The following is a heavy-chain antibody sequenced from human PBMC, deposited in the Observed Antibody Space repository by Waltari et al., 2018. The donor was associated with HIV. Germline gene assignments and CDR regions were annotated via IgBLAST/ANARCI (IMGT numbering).Heavy chain of an antibody. V-gene: IGHV4-39*01. D-gene: IGHD2-8*02. CDR2: IYYSGST. J-gene: IGHJ4*02. CDR1: GGSISSSSYY. CDR3: ARRYCTGGVCYSESAPIFDY. Sequence: QLQLQESGPGLVKPSETLSLTCTVSGGSISSSSYYWGWIRQPPGKGLEWIGSIYYSGSTYYNPSLKSRVTISVDTSKNQFSLKLSSVTAADTAVYYCARRYCTGGVCYSESAPIFDYWGQGTLVTVSS.